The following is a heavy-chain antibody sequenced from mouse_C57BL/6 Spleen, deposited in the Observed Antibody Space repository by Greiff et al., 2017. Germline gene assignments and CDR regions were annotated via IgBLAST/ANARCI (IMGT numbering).Heavy chain of an antibody. D-gene: IGHD2-12*01. CDR3: ARDPVKDAMDY. CDR2: INYDGSST. Sequence: EVMLVESEGGLVQPGSSMKLSCTASGFTFSDYYMAWVRQVPEKGLEWVANINYDGSSTYYLDSLKSRFIISRDNAKNILYLQMSSLKSEDTATYYCARDPVKDAMDYWGQGTSVTVSS. V-gene: IGHV5-16*01. J-gene: IGHJ4*01. CDR1: GFTFSDYY.